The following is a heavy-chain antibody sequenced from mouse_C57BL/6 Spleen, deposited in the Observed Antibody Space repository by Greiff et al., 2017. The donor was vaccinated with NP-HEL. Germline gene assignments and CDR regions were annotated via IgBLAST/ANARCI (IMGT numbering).Heavy chain of an antibody. V-gene: IGHV10-1*01. Sequence: GGGLVQPKGSLTLSCAASGFSFNTYAMNWVRQAPGKGLEWVARIRSKSNNYATYYADSVKDRFTISRDDSESMRYLQMNNLKTEDTAMYYCVSQLGLAYWGQGTLVTVSA. CDR2: IRSKSNNYAT. CDR1: GFSFNTYA. D-gene: IGHD4-1*01. CDR3: VSQLGLAY. J-gene: IGHJ3*01.